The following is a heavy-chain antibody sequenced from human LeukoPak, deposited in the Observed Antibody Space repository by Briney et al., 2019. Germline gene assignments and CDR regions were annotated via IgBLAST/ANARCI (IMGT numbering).Heavy chain of an antibody. CDR3: ARASSGRRYYYYYYYMDV. Sequence: SETLSLTCAVYGGSFSGYYWSWIRQPPGKGLEWIGEINHSGSTNYNPSLKSRVTISVDTSKNQFSLKLSSVTAADTAVYYCARASSGRRYYYYYYYMDVWGKGTTVTVSS. CDR1: GGSFSGYY. J-gene: IGHJ6*03. D-gene: IGHD3-22*01. CDR2: INHSGST. V-gene: IGHV4-34*01.